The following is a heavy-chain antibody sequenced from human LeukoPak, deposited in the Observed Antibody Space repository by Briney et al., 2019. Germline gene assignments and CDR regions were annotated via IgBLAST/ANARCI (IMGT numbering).Heavy chain of an antibody. CDR3: ASEDRGPYLDY. J-gene: IGHJ4*02. Sequence: SETLSLTCTVSGGSISSFYWSWIRQPPGKGLEWIGYIYYSGSTNYNPSLKSRVTISVDTSKNQFSLKLSSVTAADTAVYYCASEDRGPYLDYWGQGTLVTVSS. V-gene: IGHV4-59*01. D-gene: IGHD3-10*01. CDR1: GGSISSFY. CDR2: IYYSGST.